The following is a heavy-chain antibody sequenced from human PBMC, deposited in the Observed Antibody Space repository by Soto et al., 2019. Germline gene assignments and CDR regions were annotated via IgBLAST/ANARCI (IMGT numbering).Heavy chain of an antibody. J-gene: IGHJ4*02. CDR2: ISSGGGTM. CDR3: ATYCSSATCWLASGDY. Sequence: PGGSLRLSCAASGFTFSDYYMSWIRQAPGKGLEWVSYISSGGGTMFYADSVKGRFTISRDNAKNSVYLQMDSLRAEDTAMYYCATYCSSATCWLASGDYWGQGTLVTSPQ. V-gene: IGHV3-11*01. D-gene: IGHD2-2*01. CDR1: GFTFSDYY.